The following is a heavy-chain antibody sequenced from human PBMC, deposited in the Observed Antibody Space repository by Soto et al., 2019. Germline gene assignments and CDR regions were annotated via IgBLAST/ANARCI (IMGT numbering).Heavy chain of an antibody. CDR1: GTIFSSYA. Sequence: GGSLRLSCVVSGTIFSSYAMHWVRQAPGRGLEWVAMISYDSSKEYYADSVKGRFTISRDNSKNTLFLQMNSLSVDDTAVYYCARDQYLGILVEPIELILDYWGQGALVTVSS. CDR3: ARDQYLGILVEPIELILDY. CDR2: ISYDSSKE. D-gene: IGHD2-2*03. J-gene: IGHJ4*02. V-gene: IGHV3-30-3*01.